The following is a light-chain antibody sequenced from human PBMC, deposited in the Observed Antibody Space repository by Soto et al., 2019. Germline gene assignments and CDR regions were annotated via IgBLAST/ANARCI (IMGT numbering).Light chain of an antibody. CDR2: GAS. J-gene: IGKJ4*01. CDR1: QSVTSSY. Sequence: EIVLTQSPGTLSLSPGERATLSCRASQSVTSSYLAWYQQKPGQAPRLLIYGASSRATGIPDRLSGSGSGTDFTLTISRLEPEDLAVYYCQQYGSSPAFGGGTKVEIK. V-gene: IGKV3-20*01. CDR3: QQYGSSPA.